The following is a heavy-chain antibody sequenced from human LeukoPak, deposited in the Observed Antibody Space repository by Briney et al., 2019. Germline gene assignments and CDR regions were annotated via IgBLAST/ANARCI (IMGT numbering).Heavy chain of an antibody. V-gene: IGHV3-53*01. CDR1: GFTVSSNY. J-gene: IGHJ4*02. CDR2: IYSGGDT. Sequence: PGGSLRLSCAASGFTVSSNYMGWVRQAPGKGLEWLSIIYSGGDTYYADPVKGRFTISRDSSKNTVHLQMDSLRAEDTAVYYCARDRVLLWFGERGTSDYWGQGTLVTVSS. CDR3: ARDRVLLWFGERGTSDY. D-gene: IGHD3-10*01.